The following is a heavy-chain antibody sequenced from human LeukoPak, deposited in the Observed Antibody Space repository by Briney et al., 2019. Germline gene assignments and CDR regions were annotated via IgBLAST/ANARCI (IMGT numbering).Heavy chain of an antibody. V-gene: IGHV4-4*02. J-gene: IGHJ6*03. CDR1: GFTFSKFW. Sequence: GSLRLSCAASGFTFSKFWVSWVRQPPGKGLEWIGSIHYSGSTNYNPSLKSRVTISVDTSKNQFSLKLSSVTAADTAVYYCARGYCSGGSCYSYYYYNYMDVWGKGTTVTVSS. CDR2: IHYSGST. CDR3: ARGYCSGGSCYSYYYYNYMDV. D-gene: IGHD2-15*01.